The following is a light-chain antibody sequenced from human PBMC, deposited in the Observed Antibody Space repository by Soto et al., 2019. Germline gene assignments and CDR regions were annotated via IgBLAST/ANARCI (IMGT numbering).Light chain of an antibody. CDR1: QSVSSC. Sequence: EIVLTQSPATLSLSPGERATLSCRASQSVSSCLAWYQQRPGQAPRLLIYDASNRATGIPARFSGSGSGTDFTLTISSLEPEDFAAYYCQQRSNWPPITFGQGTRLEIK. CDR2: DAS. J-gene: IGKJ5*01. V-gene: IGKV3-11*01. CDR3: QQRSNWPPIT.